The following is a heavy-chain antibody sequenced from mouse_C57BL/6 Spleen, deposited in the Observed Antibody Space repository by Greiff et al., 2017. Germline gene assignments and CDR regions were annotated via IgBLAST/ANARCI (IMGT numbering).Heavy chain of an antibody. J-gene: IGHJ3*01. V-gene: IGHV1-64*01. Sequence: QVQLQQPGAELVKPGASVKLSCKASGYTFTSYWMHWVKQRPGPGLEWIGMIHPNSGSTNYNEKFKSKATLTVDKSSSTAYMQLSSLTSEDSAVYYCAVYYDYDGGFAYWGQGTLVTVSA. CDR2: IHPNSGST. CDR1: GYTFTSYW. D-gene: IGHD2-4*01. CDR3: AVYYDYDGGFAY.